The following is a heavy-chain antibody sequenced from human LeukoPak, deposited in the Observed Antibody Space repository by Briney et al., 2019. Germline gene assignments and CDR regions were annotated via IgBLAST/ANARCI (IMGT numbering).Heavy chain of an antibody. D-gene: IGHD2-21*02. Sequence: PSETLSLTCSVSGGSISSRYWNWIRQSPGKGLEWIGYIHSSGRTKYNPSLQSRVTMAAGTSKSQFSLVLTSVSAADTAVYYRARGAYCDGNCYSPGFDYWGQGTLVTVSS. CDR1: GGSISSRY. J-gene: IGHJ4*02. CDR3: ARGAYCDGNCYSPGFDY. CDR2: IHSSGRT. V-gene: IGHV4-59*11.